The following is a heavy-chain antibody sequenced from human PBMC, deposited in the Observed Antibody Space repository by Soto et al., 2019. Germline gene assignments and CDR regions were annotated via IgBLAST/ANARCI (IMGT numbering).Heavy chain of an antibody. Sequence: GGSLRLSCAASGFPFSSYAMSWVRQPPGKGLEWVSAVSGSGSSTYYADSVKGRFTITRDNSKNTMYVQMKSLRAEDKAVYYCSRDLYDRSGYYESYFDYWGQGTLVTVSS. CDR1: GFPFSSYA. V-gene: IGHV3-23*01. CDR2: VSGSGSST. CDR3: SRDLYDRSGYYESYFDY. J-gene: IGHJ4*02. D-gene: IGHD3-22*01.